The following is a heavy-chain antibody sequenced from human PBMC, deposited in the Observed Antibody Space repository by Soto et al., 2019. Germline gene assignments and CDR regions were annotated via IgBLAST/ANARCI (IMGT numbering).Heavy chain of an antibody. D-gene: IGHD3-9*01. CDR2: IIPIFGTA. J-gene: IGHJ4*02. V-gene: IGHV1-69*01. Sequence: QVQLVQSGAEVKKPGSSVKVSCKASGGTFSSYAISWVRQAPGQGLEWMGGIIPIFGTANYAQKFQGRATITADESKSTAYMELSSLRSEDTAVYYFARDDDILTGSQSYWGQGTLVTVSS. CDR3: ARDDDILTGSQSY. CDR1: GGTFSSYA.